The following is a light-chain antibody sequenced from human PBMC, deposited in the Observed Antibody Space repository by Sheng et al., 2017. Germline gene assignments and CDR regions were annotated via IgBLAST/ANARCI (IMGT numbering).Light chain of an antibody. CDR2: RDS. CDR1: ALPKKY. J-gene: IGLJ3*02. Sequence: SYELTQPPSVSVSPGQTARITCSGDALPKKYAYWYQKKPGQAPVLVIYRDSERPSGIPERFSGSSSGTTVTLTISGVQAEDEADYFCASFSTSSSLMFGGGTKVTVL. V-gene: IGLV3-25*03. CDR3: ASFSTSSSLM.